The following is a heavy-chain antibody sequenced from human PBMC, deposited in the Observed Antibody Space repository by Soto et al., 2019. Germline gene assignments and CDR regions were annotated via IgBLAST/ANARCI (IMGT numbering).Heavy chain of an antibody. D-gene: IGHD3-16*02. CDR2: ISYSGNT. J-gene: IGHJ4*02. Sequence: SETLSLPCTVSRGSISSYYWSWIRQPPGKGLEWIGYISYSGNTNYNASLKSRVTISVDTSTNQFSLRVTSVTAADTAVYFCARIGGLGDVSPYFDYWGQGALVTVSS. V-gene: IGHV4-59*01. CDR1: RGSISSYY. CDR3: ARIGGLGDVSPYFDY.